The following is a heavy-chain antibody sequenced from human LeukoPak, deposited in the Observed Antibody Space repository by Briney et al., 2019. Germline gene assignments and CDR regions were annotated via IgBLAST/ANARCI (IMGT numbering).Heavy chain of an antibody. V-gene: IGHV3-30*18. CDR3: AKSVTSVTTASLDY. Sequence: GGSLRLSCAASGFTFSNYDMHWVRQAPGKGLEWVAVISNEGNNKYYADSVKGRFTISRDNSKNTLYVQMNSLRAEDTAVYYCAKSVTSVTTASLDYWGQGTLVTVSS. CDR1: GFTFSNYD. D-gene: IGHD4-17*01. J-gene: IGHJ4*02. CDR2: ISNEGNNK.